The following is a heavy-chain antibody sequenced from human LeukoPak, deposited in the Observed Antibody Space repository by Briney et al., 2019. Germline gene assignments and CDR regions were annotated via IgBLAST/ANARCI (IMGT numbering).Heavy chain of an antibody. CDR2: ISWDGGST. D-gene: IGHD3-10*01. CDR1: GFTFDDYT. V-gene: IGHV3-43*01. Sequence: GGSLRLSCAASGFTFDDYTMHWVRQAPGKGLEWVSLISWDGGSTYYADSVKGRFTISRDNSKTSLYLQMNSLRTEDTALYYCAKGSGGYVDCWGQGTLVTVSS. J-gene: IGHJ4*02. CDR3: AKGSGGYVDC.